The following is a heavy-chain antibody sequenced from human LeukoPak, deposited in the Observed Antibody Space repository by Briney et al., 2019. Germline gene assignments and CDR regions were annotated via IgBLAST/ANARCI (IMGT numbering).Heavy chain of an antibody. Sequence: GGSLRLSCVASGFSFSTYAITWVRQAPGKGLEWVSAVSSGGGHAYYADSVKGRFTISRDNSKNTLYLQMNTLRAADTAVYYCAKHNENGAAFDIWGQGTMVTVSS. CDR3: AKHNENGAAFDI. J-gene: IGHJ3*02. CDR2: VSSGGGHA. CDR1: GFSFSTYA. D-gene: IGHD1-20*01. V-gene: IGHV3-23*01.